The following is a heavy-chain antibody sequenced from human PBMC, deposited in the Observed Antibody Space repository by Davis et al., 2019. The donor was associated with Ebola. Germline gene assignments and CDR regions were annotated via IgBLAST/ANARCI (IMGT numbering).Heavy chain of an antibody. CDR3: ARDWAGLDV. CDR2: IPHVGSEK. CDR1: GFTFSSYW. V-gene: IGHV3-7*01. D-gene: IGHD3-16*01. J-gene: IGHJ6*04. Sequence: GESLKISCAASGFTFSSYWMSWVRQAPGKGLEWVATIPHVGSEKYYVDSVQGRFTTSRDNAKNSVYLQMNSLRVEDTAVYYCARDWAGLDVWGRGTTVTVSS.